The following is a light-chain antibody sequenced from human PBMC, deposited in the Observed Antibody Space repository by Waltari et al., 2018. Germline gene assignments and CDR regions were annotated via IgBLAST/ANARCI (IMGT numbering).Light chain of an antibody. J-gene: IGLJ2*01. CDR1: SPYIGSNP. Sequence: QSVLTQPPSASGTPGQSVTISCSGGSPYIGSNPVQWYQHLPGTAPKLLLFSDNQRPSGVPDRFSGSKSGSSASLAISGLQSYDESLFYCAAWDDSLNALVFGGGTQLTVL. CDR2: SDN. V-gene: IGLV1-44*01. CDR3: AAWDDSLNALV.